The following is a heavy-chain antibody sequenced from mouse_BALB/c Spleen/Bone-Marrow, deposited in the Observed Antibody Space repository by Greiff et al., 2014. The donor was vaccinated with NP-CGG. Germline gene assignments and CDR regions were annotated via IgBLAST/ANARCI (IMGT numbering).Heavy chain of an antibody. CDR1: GFTFSSYG. V-gene: IGHV5-6*02. J-gene: IGHJ4*01. CDR2: INSGGVNT. D-gene: IGHD4-1*01. Sequence: EVKLVESGGDLVKPGGSLKLSCTASGFTFSSYGMSWVRQTPDKRLEWVATINSGGVNTYYIDSVKGRFTISRDNAKNTLHLQMSSLKSEDTAMYHCARRGNWDGRAAMDYWGQGTSVTVSS. CDR3: ARRGNWDGRAAMDY.